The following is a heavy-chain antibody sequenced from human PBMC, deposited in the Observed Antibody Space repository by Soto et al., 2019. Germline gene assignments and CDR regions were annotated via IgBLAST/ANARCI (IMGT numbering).Heavy chain of an antibody. CDR3: ANLTPVAGLPDRFDY. CDR1: GFTFSSYA. Sequence: PVGSLRLSCAASGFTFSSYAMSWVRQAPGKGLEWVSAISGSGGSTYYADSVKGRFTISKDNSENTLYLQMNSLRAEDTAVYYCANLTPVAGLPDRFDYWGQGTLVTVSS. V-gene: IGHV3-23*01. J-gene: IGHJ4*02. D-gene: IGHD6-19*01. CDR2: ISGSGGST.